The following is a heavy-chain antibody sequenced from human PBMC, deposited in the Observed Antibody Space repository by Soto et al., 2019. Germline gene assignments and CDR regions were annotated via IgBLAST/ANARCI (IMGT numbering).Heavy chain of an antibody. Sequence: SVKVSCKASGYSFTNFHIHWVRQAPGQRLEWIGWIVVGSGNTNYAQKFQERVTITRDMSTSTAYMELSSLRSEDTAVYYCAAEGTYYDILTGRRDAFDIWGQGTMVTVSS. CDR2: IVVGSGNT. V-gene: IGHV1-58*02. J-gene: IGHJ3*02. D-gene: IGHD3-9*01. CDR1: GYSFTNFH. CDR3: AAEGTYYDILTGRRDAFDI.